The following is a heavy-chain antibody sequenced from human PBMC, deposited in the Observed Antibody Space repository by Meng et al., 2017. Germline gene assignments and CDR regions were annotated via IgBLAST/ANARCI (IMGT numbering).Heavy chain of an antibody. V-gene: IGHV3-33*08. CDR2: IWYDGSNK. Sequence: VRVLRSGVWLVQPGGSLRLSCAASGLPFSSYAMSWVRQAPGKGLEWVAVIWYDGSNKYYADSVKGRFTIPRDNSKNTLYLQMNSLRAEDTAVYYCARGLSTTYWYFDLWGRGTLVTVSS. D-gene: IGHD2/OR15-2a*01. CDR1: GLPFSSYA. CDR3: ARGLSTTYWYFDL. J-gene: IGHJ2*01.